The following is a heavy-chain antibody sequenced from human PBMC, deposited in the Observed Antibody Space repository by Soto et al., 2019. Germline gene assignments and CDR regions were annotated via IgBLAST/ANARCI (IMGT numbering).Heavy chain of an antibody. V-gene: IGHV4-31*03. Sequence: PSETLSLTCTVSGGSISSGGYYWSWIRQHPGKGLEWIGYIYYSGSTYYNPSLKSRVTISVDTSKNQFSLKLSSVTAADTAVYYCARGLADYDILTGYYGLDGMDVWGQGTTVTVS. D-gene: IGHD3-9*01. J-gene: IGHJ6*02. CDR1: GGSISSGGYY. CDR3: ARGLADYDILTGYYGLDGMDV. CDR2: IYYSGST.